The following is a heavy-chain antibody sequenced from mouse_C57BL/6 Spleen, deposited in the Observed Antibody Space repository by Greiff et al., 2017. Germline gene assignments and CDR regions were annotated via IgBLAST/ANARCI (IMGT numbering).Heavy chain of an antibody. D-gene: IGHD4-1*01. J-gene: IGHJ2*01. Sequence: QVQLQQPGAELAKPGASVKMSCKASGYTFTSYCITWVKQRPGQGLEWIGDIYPGSGSTYYNEKFKGKATLTVDTSSSTAYMQLSSLTSEDSAVYFCARWRLMRAAGTAYWGQGTTLTVSS. CDR2: IYPGSGST. V-gene: IGHV1-55*01. CDR3: ARWRLMRAAGTAY. CDR1: GYTFTSYC.